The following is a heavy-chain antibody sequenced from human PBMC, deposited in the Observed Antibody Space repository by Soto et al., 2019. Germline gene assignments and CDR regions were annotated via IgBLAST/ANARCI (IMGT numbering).Heavy chain of an antibody. CDR1: GGSISSGGYY. J-gene: IGHJ5*02. CDR2: IYYSGST. V-gene: IGHV4-31*03. D-gene: IGHD3-16*01. Sequence: SSETLSLTCTVSGGSISSGGYYWSWIRQHPGKGLEWIGYIYYSGSTYYNPSLKSRVTISVDTSKNQFSLKLSSVTAADTAVYYCARVGGITWFDPWGQGTLVTVSS. CDR3: ARVGGITWFDP.